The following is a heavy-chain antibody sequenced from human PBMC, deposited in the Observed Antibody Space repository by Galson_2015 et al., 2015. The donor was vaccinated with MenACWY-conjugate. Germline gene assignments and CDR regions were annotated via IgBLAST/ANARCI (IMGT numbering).Heavy chain of an antibody. V-gene: IGHV3-48*03. J-gene: IGHJ4*02. Sequence: PLRLSCAASAFTFSSFEMNWVRQAPGKGLEWVSYISSSGTTIYYSDSVKGRFTISRDNAKNSLYLQMNSLRAEDTAVYYCARLAVPGLSWGQGTLVTVSS. CDR3: ARLAVPGLS. CDR2: ISSSGTTI. D-gene: IGHD6-19*01. CDR1: AFTFSSFE.